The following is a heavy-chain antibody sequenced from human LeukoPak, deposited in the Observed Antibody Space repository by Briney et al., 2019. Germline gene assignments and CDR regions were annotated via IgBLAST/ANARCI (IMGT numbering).Heavy chain of an antibody. D-gene: IGHD2-15*01. CDR3: AREGWDLQYNWFDP. CDR1: GGTFSSYA. Sequence: GSSVKVSCKASGGTFSSYAISWVRQAPGQGPEWMGGIIPIFGTANYAQKFQGRVTITADESTSTAYMELSSLRSEDTAVYYCAREGWDLQYNWFDPWGQGTLVTVSS. V-gene: IGHV1-69*01. J-gene: IGHJ5*02. CDR2: IIPIFGTA.